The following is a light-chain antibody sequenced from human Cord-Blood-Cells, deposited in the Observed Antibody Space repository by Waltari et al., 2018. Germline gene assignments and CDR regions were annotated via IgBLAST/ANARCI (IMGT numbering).Light chain of an antibody. CDR2: NNN. CDR1: SSNIGSNT. CDR3: AAWDDSLNGVV. V-gene: IGLV1-44*01. J-gene: IGLJ2*01. Sequence: QSVLTQPPSASGTPGQRVTISCSGSSSNIGSNTVNWYQQPPGTAPKLLIYNNNQRPSGAPDRFSGSKSGTSASLAISGLQSEDEADYYCAAWDDSLNGVVFGGGTKLTVL.